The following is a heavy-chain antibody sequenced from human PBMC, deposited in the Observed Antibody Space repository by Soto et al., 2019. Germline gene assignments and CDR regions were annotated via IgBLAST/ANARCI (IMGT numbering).Heavy chain of an antibody. CDR1: GDSVSSNSAG. J-gene: IGHJ4*01. V-gene: IGHV6-1*01. D-gene: IGHD1-26*01. CDR2: TYYRSKWYY. Sequence: QVQLQQSGPGLVKPSQTLSLTCAITGDSVSSNSAGWSWVRQSPSRGLEWPGRTYYRSKWYYEYAVSVRGRITINPDTSKNQYSLQLNSVTPEDTAVYFCARGEQYSGRIFDYWGQGTLVTVSS. CDR3: ARGEQYSGRIFDY.